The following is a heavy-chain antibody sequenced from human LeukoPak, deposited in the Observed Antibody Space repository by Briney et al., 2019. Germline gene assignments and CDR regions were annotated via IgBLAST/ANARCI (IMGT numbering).Heavy chain of an antibody. J-gene: IGHJ6*03. CDR1: GYTFTSYD. V-gene: IGHV1-8*01. CDR3: ARVRGSSPYYYYYYMDV. Sequence: ASVKVSCKASGYTFTSYDINWVRQATGQGLEWMGWMNPNSGNTGYAQKFQGRVTMTRNTSIGTAYMELSSLRSEDTAVYYCARVRGSSPYYYYYYMDVWGKGTTVTVSS. CDR2: MNPNSGNT. D-gene: IGHD3-16*01.